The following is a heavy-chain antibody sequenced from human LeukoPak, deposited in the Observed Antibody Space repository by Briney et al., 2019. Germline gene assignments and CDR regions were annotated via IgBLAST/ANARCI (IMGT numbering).Heavy chain of an antibody. CDR1: GFTFSSYA. Sequence: PGGSLGLSCAASGFTFSSYAMSWVRQAPGKGLEWVSGISGSGGSTYYADSVKGRFTISRDNSKNTLYLQMNSLRAEDMAVYYCAKDRVGSYAQMTYFDYWGQGTLVTVSS. D-gene: IGHD2-2*01. V-gene: IGHV3-23*01. CDR2: ISGSGGST. J-gene: IGHJ4*02. CDR3: AKDRVGSYAQMTYFDY.